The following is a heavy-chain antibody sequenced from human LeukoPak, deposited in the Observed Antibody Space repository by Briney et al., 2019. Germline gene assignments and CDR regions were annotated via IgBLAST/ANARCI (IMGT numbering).Heavy chain of an antibody. CDR3: ARGTYSGYEAFDY. Sequence: GSLRLSCAASGFTFSSYAMSWVRQAPGKGLEWIGRIYTSGSTNYNPSLKSRVTMSVDTSKNQFSLKLSSVTAADTAVYYCARGTYSGYEAFDYWGQGTLVTVSS. J-gene: IGHJ4*02. D-gene: IGHD5-12*01. V-gene: IGHV4-59*10. CDR2: IYTSGST. CDR1: GFTFSSYA.